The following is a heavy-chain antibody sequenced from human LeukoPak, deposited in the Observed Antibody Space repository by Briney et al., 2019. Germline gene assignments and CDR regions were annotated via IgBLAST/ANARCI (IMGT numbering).Heavy chain of an antibody. V-gene: IGHV4-34*01. Sequence: PSETLSLTCAVYGGSFSGYYWSWIRQPPGKGLEWIGEINHSGSTNYNPSLKSRVTISVDTSKNQFSLKLSSVTAADTAVYHCARALLALKVRLDFDYWGQGTLVTVSS. J-gene: IGHJ4*02. CDR1: GGSFSGYY. CDR3: ARALLALKVRLDFDY. CDR2: INHSGST. D-gene: IGHD6-25*01.